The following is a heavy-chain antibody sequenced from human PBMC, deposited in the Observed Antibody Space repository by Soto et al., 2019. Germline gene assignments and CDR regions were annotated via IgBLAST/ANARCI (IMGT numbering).Heavy chain of an antibody. V-gene: IGHV3-23*01. Sequence: GGSLRLSCAASGFTFSSYAMSWVRQAPGKGLEWVSAISGSGGSTYYADSVKGRFTISRDNSKNTLYLQMNSLRAEDTAVYYCASHITIFGVAFDYWGQGTLVTVSS. CDR1: GFTFSSYA. J-gene: IGHJ4*02. CDR3: ASHITIFGVAFDY. D-gene: IGHD3-3*01. CDR2: ISGSGGST.